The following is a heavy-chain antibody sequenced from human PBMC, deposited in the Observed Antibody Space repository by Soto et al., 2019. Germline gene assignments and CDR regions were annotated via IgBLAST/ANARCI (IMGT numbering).Heavy chain of an antibody. V-gene: IGHV3-9*01. D-gene: IGHD6-19*01. CDR3: TKDIREYSSGWTYFDY. CDR2: ITWNSGSI. J-gene: IGHJ4*01. Sequence: EVQLVESGGGLVQPGRSLKLSCAASGFTFHDYAMHWVRQGQGKGPEWVSGITWNSGSIDYADSVKGRFTISRDNAKNSLYLQMNSLRPEDTALYYCTKDIREYSSGWTYFDYWGHGTLVTVSS. CDR1: GFTFHDYA.